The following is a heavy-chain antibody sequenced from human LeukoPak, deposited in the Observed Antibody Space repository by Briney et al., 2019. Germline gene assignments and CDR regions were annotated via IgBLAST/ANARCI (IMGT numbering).Heavy chain of an antibody. D-gene: IGHD2-2*01. CDR3: AREPLYCSSISCYGWFDP. J-gene: IGHJ5*02. V-gene: IGHV4-61*02. CDR2: IYSSGST. Sequence: SQTLSLTCTVSGGSISSGSYYWNWIRQPAGKGLEWIGRIYSSGSTNYNPSLKSRVTISVDTSKNQFSLKLSSVTAADTSVYYCAREPLYCSSISCYGWFDPWGQGTLVTVSS. CDR1: GGSISSGSYY.